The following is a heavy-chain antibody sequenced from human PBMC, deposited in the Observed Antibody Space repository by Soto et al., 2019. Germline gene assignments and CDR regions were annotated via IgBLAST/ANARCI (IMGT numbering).Heavy chain of an antibody. V-gene: IGHV2-26*01. D-gene: IGHD2-15*01. CDR3: AQTEDGGRSRTPAGWFDA. CDR1: GFSLSNAGMG. J-gene: IGHJ5*02. Sequence: QVTLKESGPVLVNPTETLTLTCTVSGFSLSNAGMGVSWIRQPPGKALEWLAHIFSNYEKRFSTSLKNRLTISKDTSNSQVVLIMTNMDPVDTATYYCAQTEDGGRSRTPAGWFDAWGQGTLVTVSS. CDR2: IFSNYEK.